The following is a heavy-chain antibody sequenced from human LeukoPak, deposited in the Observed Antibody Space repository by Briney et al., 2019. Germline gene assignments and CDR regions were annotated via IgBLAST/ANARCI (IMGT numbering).Heavy chain of an antibody. CDR2: IYYSGST. V-gene: IGHV4-59*11. D-gene: IGHD5-24*01. CDR3: ARMLDGSRRRGFDY. CDR1: GDSISSHY. Sequence: SETLSLTCTVSGDSISSHYWSWIRQPPGKGLQCIGYIYYSGSTNYNPSLKSRVTISVDTSKNQFSLKLSSVTAADTAVYYCARMLDGSRRRGFDYWGQGTLVTVSS. J-gene: IGHJ4*02.